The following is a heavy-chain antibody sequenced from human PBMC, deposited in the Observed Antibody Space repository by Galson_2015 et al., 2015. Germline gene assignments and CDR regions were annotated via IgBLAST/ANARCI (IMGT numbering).Heavy chain of an antibody. D-gene: IGHD1-26*01. CDR1: GDSVSTVGVS. CDR3: ARDTRWGFDY. Sequence: CAISGDSVSTVGVSWNWIRQSPSRGLEWLGRTYYRSGWFNDNAVFMKSRIMINPDTSKNQFSLQLNSVTPEDTAVYYCARDTRWGFDYLGQGALVTVSS. V-gene: IGHV6-1*01. CDR2: TYYRSGWFN. J-gene: IGHJ4*02.